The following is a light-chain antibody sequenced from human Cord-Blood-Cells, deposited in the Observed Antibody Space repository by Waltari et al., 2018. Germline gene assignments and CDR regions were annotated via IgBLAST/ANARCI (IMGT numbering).Light chain of an antibody. CDR1: SGYSNYK. V-gene: IGLV9-49*01. CDR3: GADHGSGSNFVYV. CDR2: VGTGGIVE. Sequence: QPVLTHPPSASASLGASVTLTCTLSSGYSNYKVDWYQQRPGKGPRFVMRVGTGGIVEPKGDGIPDCCSVLGSGLNRYLTIKNIQEEDESDYHCGADHGSGSNFVYVFGTGTKVTVL. J-gene: IGLJ1*01.